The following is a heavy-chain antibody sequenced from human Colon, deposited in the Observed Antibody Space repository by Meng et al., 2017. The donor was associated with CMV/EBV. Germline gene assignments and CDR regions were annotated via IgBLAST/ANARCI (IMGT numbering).Heavy chain of an antibody. CDR1: GYTFTSYD. Sequence: ASVKVSCKASGYTFTSYDINWVRQAAGQGLESMGWMNPDSGKTGYVQKFQGRVTMTRDTSISTAYVELSSLRYEDTGVYYCTRGRQIPPGYCTSATCPDYWGQGTLVTVSS. CDR2: MNPDSGKT. D-gene: IGHD2-2*01. V-gene: IGHV1-8*01. J-gene: IGHJ4*02. CDR3: TRGRQIPPGYCTSATCPDY.